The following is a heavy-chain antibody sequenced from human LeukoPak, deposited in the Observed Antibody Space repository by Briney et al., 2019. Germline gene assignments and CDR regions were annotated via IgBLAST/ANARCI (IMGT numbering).Heavy chain of an antibody. V-gene: IGHV3-23*01. CDR2: ISGSGGNT. D-gene: IGHD2-15*01. Sequence: GESLTLSCAVSGFSFSTYAMSWVRQAPGQGLEWVSSISGSGGNTYYADSVKGRFTGSRDNSKNTLYLQMNSLRAEDTAVYYCARWEEGSATGHWGQGTLVIVSS. J-gene: IGHJ4*02. CDR3: ARWEEGSATGH. CDR1: GFSFSTYA.